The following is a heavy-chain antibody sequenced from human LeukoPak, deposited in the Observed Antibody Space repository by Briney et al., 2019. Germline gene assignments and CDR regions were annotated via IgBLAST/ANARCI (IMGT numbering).Heavy chain of an antibody. D-gene: IGHD5-18*01. Sequence: PSETLSLTCAVYGGSFSGYYWSWIRQPPGKGLEWVGEINHSGSTNYGPSLKSRVTISVDTSKKQISLKLSSVTAADTAVYYCARAKEYGYNYGPGFGFDPWGQGTLVTVSS. CDR1: GGSFSGYY. CDR2: INHSGST. J-gene: IGHJ5*02. V-gene: IGHV4-34*01. CDR3: ARAKEYGYNYGPGFGFDP.